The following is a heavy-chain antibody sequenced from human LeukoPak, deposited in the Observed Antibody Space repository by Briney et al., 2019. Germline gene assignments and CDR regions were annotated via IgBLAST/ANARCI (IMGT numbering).Heavy chain of an antibody. CDR3: ARVRDSSGFDAFDI. Sequence: ASVKVSCKASGYTFTSYGISWVRQAPGQGLEWMGWINPNSGGTNYAQKFQGRVTMTRDTSISTAYMELSRLRSDDTAVHYCARVRDSSGFDAFDIWGQGTMVTVSS. D-gene: IGHD3-22*01. CDR2: INPNSGGT. J-gene: IGHJ3*02. V-gene: IGHV1-2*02. CDR1: GYTFTSYG.